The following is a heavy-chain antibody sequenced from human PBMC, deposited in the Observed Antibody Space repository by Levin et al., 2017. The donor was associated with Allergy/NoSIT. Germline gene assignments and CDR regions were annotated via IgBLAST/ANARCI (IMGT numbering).Heavy chain of an antibody. J-gene: IGHJ1*01. CDR3: ARDAFGSGSCQMQH. D-gene: IGHD3-10*01. CDR2: IWDDGSNQ. CDR1: GFSFTTHG. Sequence: GESLKISCAASGFSFTTHGMHWVRQAPGKGLEWVAVIWDDGSNQYYVDSVKGRFTISRDNSGNTLYLQMNSLRAEDTAMYFCARDAFGSGSCQMQHWGQGTLVTVSA. V-gene: IGHV3-33*01.